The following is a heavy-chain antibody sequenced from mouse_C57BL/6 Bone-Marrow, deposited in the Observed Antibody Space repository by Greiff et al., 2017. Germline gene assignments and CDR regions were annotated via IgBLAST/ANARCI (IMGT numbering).Heavy chain of an antibody. J-gene: IGHJ3*01. CDR1: GFTFSDYG. V-gene: IGHV5-17*01. Sequence: EVKVVESGGGLVKPGGSLKLSCAASGFTFSDYGMHWVRQAPEKGLEWVAFISSGSSTIYYADTVKGRFTISRDNAKNTLFLQMTSLRSEDTAMYYCARRPPWFAYWGQGTLVTVSA. CDR3: ARRPPWFAY. CDR2: ISSGSSTI.